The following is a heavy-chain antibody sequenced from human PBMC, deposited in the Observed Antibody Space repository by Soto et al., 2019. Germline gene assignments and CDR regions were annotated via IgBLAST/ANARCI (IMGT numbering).Heavy chain of an antibody. V-gene: IGHV3-30-3*01. Sequence: QVQLVESGGGVVQPGRSLRLSCAASGFTFSSYAMHWVRQAPGKGLEWVAVISYDGGNKYYADSVKGRFTISRDNSKNTLYLQMNSLRAEDTAVYYCARDSPTGRSGWTYLDYWGQGTLVTVSS. J-gene: IGHJ4*02. CDR1: GFTFSSYA. CDR2: ISYDGGNK. CDR3: ARDSPTGRSGWTYLDY. D-gene: IGHD6-19*01.